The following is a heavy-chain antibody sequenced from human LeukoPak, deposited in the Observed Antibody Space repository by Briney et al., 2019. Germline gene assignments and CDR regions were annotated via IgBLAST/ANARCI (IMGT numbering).Heavy chain of an antibody. Sequence: GGSQRLSCAASGFDFKTYEMNWVRQAPGKGLEWISYISGRNIINYADSVKGRFTISRDNTKNSLYLQMNSLRAEDTAVYYCASELWFGESNALDTWGQGTVVTVSS. V-gene: IGHV3-48*03. CDR3: ASELWFGESNALDT. CDR2: ISGRNII. CDR1: GFDFKTYE. J-gene: IGHJ3*02. D-gene: IGHD3-10*01.